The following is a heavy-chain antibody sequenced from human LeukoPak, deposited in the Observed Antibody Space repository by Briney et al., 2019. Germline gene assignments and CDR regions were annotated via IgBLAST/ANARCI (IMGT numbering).Heavy chain of an antibody. V-gene: IGHV4-59*08. CDR3: ARQGSGWPIDY. J-gene: IGHJ4*02. CDR2: IYYSGST. D-gene: IGHD6-19*01. CDR1: GGSISSYY. Sequence: PSETLSLTCTVSGGSISSYYWSWIRQPPGKGLEWIGYIYYSGSTNYNPSLKSRVTISVDTSKNQFFLKLSSVTAADTAVYYCARQGSGWPIDYWGQGTLVTVSS.